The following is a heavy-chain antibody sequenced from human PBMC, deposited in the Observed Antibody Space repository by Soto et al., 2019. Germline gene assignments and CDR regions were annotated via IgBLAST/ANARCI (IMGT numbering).Heavy chain of an antibody. CDR2: ISSSSSTI. CDR3: ARDQPNIVVVPAAIEPLYFDY. CDR1: GFTFSSYS. J-gene: IGHJ4*02. V-gene: IGHV3-48*01. Sequence: EVQLVESGGGLVQPGGSLRLSCAASGFTFSSYSMNWVRQAPGKGLEWVSYISSSSSTIYYADSVKGRFTISRDNAKNSLYLQMNRLRAEDTAVYYCARDQPNIVVVPAAIEPLYFDYWGQGTLVTVSS. D-gene: IGHD2-2*02.